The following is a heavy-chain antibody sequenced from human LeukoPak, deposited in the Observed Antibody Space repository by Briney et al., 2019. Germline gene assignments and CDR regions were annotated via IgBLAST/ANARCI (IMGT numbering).Heavy chain of an antibody. J-gene: IGHJ4*02. CDR1: GFTFRSYA. Sequence: GGSLRLSCAASGFTFRSYAMNWVRQAPGKGLEWVSGLSDSSYGTYYADSVKGRFTISRDNSKNTLYLQMNSLRAEDTAVYYCAKDTRGLKPYYFDHWGQGIMVTVSS. V-gene: IGHV3-23*01. CDR2: LSDSSYGT. CDR3: AKDTRGLKPYYFDH. D-gene: IGHD3-10*01.